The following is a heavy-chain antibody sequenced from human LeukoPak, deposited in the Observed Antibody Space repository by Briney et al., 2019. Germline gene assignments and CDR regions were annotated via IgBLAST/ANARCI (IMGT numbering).Heavy chain of an antibody. V-gene: IGHV4-39*07. D-gene: IGHD3-10*01. CDR1: GGSISSSSYY. J-gene: IGHJ5*02. CDR2: IYYSGST. Sequence: SETLSLTCTVSGGSISSSSYYWGWIRQPPGKGLEWIGSIYYSGSTYYNPSLKSRVTISVDTSKNQFSLKLSSVTAADTAVYYCARGSYGRITMVRGVSYWFDPWGQGTLVTVSS. CDR3: ARGSYGRITMVRGVSYWFDP.